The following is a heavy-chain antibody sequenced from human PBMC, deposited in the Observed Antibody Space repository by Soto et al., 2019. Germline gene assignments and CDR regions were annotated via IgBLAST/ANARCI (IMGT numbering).Heavy chain of an antibody. CDR3: AGEQQLVRGRCY. CDR1: GFTFSSYA. Sequence: EVQLLESGGGLVQPGGSLRLSCAASGFTFSSYAMSWVRQAPGKGLEWVSAISGSGGSTYYAESVKGWFTISRDNSKNTLYLQMNSLRAEDTAVYYCAGEQQLVRGRCYWGQGTLVTVSS. D-gene: IGHD6-13*01. V-gene: IGHV3-23*01. J-gene: IGHJ4*02. CDR2: ISGSGGST.